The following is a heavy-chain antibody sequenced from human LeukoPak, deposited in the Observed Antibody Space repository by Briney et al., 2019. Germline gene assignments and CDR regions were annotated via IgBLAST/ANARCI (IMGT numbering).Heavy chain of an antibody. D-gene: IGHD4-23*01. CDR2: ISSSNGDT. Sequence: GGSLRLSCAASGFVFSTHSMNWVRQAPGKGLEWVSWISSSNGDTYYADSVRGRFTISRDDAKNSLYVQMNSLRAEDTAVYYCVRDADGGNSWFDSWGQGTLVTVSS. J-gene: IGHJ5*01. V-gene: IGHV3-21*01. CDR3: VRDADGGNSWFDS. CDR1: GFVFSTHS.